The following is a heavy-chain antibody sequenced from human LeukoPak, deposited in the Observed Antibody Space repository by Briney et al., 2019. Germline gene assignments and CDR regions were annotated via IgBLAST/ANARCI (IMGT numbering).Heavy chain of an antibody. Sequence: PGGSLRLSCAASGFTFSSYSMNWVRQAPGKGLEWVSYISSSSSTIYYADSVKGRFTISRDNAKNSLYLQMNSLKAEDTAVYYCARVLVPYYYDSSGFYAFDIWGQGTMVTVSS. CDR2: ISSSSSTI. V-gene: IGHV3-48*01. J-gene: IGHJ3*02. CDR1: GFTFSSYS. CDR3: ARVLVPYYYDSSGFYAFDI. D-gene: IGHD3-22*01.